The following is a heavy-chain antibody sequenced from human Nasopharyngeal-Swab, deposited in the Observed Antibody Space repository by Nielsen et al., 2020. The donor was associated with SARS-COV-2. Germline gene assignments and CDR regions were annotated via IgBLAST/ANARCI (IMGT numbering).Heavy chain of an antibody. CDR3: ARGDKGYSSGWGY. V-gene: IGHV1-69*04. J-gene: IGHJ4*02. CDR2: IIPILGIA. D-gene: IGHD6-19*01. Sequence: WVRQAPGQGLEWMGRIIPILGIANYAQKFQGRVTITADKSTSTAYMELSSLRSEDTVVYYCARGDKGYSSGWGYWGQGTLVTVSS.